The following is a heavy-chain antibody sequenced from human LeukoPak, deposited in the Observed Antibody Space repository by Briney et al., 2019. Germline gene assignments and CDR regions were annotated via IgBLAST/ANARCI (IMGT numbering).Heavy chain of an antibody. CDR2: ISYDGSNK. CDR3: AKGRFYYYDSSGYAEGGGYGMDV. J-gene: IGHJ6*02. D-gene: IGHD3-22*01. Sequence: PGGSLRLSCAASGFTFSSYAMHWVRQAPGKGLEWVAVISYDGSNKYYADSVKGRFTISRDNSKNTLYLQMNSLRAEDTALYYCAKGRFYYYDSSGYAEGGGYGMDVWGQGTTVTVSS. V-gene: IGHV3-30*04. CDR1: GFTFSSYA.